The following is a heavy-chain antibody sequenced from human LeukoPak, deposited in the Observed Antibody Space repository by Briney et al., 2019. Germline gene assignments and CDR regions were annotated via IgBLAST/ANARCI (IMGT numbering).Heavy chain of an antibody. J-gene: IGHJ4*02. Sequence: PSETLSLICTVSGGSISSYYWSWIRQPAGKGLEWIGRIYVSGSSVYNPSLKSRVTISVDTSKNQLSLRLKSVTAADTAVYYCARDDVDTPPFDYLGQGTLVTVSS. CDR1: GGSISSYY. CDR3: ARDDVDTPPFDY. D-gene: IGHD5-18*01. CDR2: IYVSGSS. V-gene: IGHV4-4*07.